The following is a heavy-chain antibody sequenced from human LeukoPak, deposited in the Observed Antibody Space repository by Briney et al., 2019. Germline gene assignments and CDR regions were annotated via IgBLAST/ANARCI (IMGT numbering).Heavy chain of an antibody. J-gene: IGHJ4*02. CDR1: GGSISSGSYY. V-gene: IGHV4-61*02. D-gene: IGHD3-22*01. CDR2: IYTSGST. CDR3: ARNYYDSSGYSR. Sequence: PSETLSLTCTVSGGSISSGSYYWSWIRQPAGKGLEWIGRIYTSGSTNYNPSLKSRVTISVDTSKNQFSLKLSSVTAADTAVYYCARNYYDSSGYSRWGQGTLVTVSS.